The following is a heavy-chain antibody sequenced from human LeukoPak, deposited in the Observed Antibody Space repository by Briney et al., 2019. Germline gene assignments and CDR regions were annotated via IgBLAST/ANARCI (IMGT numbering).Heavy chain of an antibody. J-gene: IGHJ6*03. V-gene: IGHV4-59*11. D-gene: IGHD3-10*01. CDR2: IYYSGST. CDR3: ARDRLTMVRGVTTSYYYYYYMDV. CDR1: GGSIISHY. Sequence: SETLSLTCTVSGGSIISHYWSWIRQPPGKGLEWIGYIYYSGSTNYNPSLKSRVTISVDTSKNQFSLKLSSVTAADTAVYYRARDRLTMVRGVTTSYYYYYYMDVWGKGTTVTVSS.